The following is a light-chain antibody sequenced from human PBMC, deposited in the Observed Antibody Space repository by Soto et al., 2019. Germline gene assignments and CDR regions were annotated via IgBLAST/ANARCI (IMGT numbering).Light chain of an antibody. CDR3: SSYAGNNIYYV. J-gene: IGLJ1*01. CDR1: SNDVGGYNF. V-gene: IGLV2-8*01. Sequence: QSALTQPPSASGSPVQSVTISCTGTSNDVGGYNFVSWYQQHPGKAPKLMIFEVSKRPSGVPDRFSGSKSGSTASLTVSGLQAEDEADYYCSSYAGNNIYYVFGTGTKVTVL. CDR2: EVS.